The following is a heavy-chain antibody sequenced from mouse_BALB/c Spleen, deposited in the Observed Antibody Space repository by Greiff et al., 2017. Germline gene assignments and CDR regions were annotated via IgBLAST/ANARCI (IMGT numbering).Heavy chain of an antibody. V-gene: IGHV5-4*02. D-gene: IGHD2-3*01. Sequence: EVQLVESGGGLVKPGGSLKLSCAASGFTFSDYYMYWVRQTPEKRLEWVATISDGGSYTYYPDSVKGRFTISRDNAKNNLYLQMSSLKSEDTAMYYCARDGYYPFAYWGQGTLVTVSA. CDR1: GFTFSDYY. CDR3: ARDGYYPFAY. CDR2: ISDGGSYT. J-gene: IGHJ3*01.